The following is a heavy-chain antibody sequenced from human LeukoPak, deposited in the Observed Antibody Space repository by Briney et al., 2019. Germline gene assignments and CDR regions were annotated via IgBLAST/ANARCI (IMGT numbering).Heavy chain of an antibody. CDR1: GITVSTNY. D-gene: IGHD3-9*01. J-gene: IGHJ4*02. CDR3: ARLHYDVLTGPFDY. V-gene: IGHV3-66*04. CDR2: IYSGGAT. Sequence: GGSLRLSCAASGITVSTNYMSWVRQAPGKGLEWVSIIYSGGATYYADSVKGRFTISREISKNTLWLQMNSLRAEDTAVYYCARLHYDVLTGPFDYWGQGTLVTVSS.